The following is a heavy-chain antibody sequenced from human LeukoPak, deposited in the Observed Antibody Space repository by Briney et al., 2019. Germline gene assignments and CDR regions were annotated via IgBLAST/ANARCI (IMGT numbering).Heavy chain of an antibody. CDR1: GGSFSGYY. D-gene: IGHD1-7*01. CDR2: INHSGST. Sequence: PSETLSLTCAVYGGSFSGYYWSWIRQPPGKGLEWIGEINHSGSTNYNPSLKSRVTISVDTSKNQFSLKLSSVTAAGTAVYYCARGLDWNYTRPLFYFDYWGQGTPVTVSS. V-gene: IGHV4-34*01. J-gene: IGHJ4*02. CDR3: ARGLDWNYTRPLFYFDY.